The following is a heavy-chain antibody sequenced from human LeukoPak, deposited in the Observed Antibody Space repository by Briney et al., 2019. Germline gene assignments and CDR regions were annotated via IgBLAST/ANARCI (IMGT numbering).Heavy chain of an antibody. CDR1: GFDFTTYW. J-gene: IGHJ3*01. CDR2: VYPGDSDT. Sequence: GESLKISCQGSGFDFTTYWIGWVRQMPGKGLEWMGIVYPGDSDTRYSPSFQGQVTISAGRSISTAYLQWNSLKASDTAMYFCARQPGTGANRNAFDLWGQGTKVTVSS. V-gene: IGHV5-51*01. CDR3: ARQPGTGANRNAFDL. D-gene: IGHD4/OR15-4a*01.